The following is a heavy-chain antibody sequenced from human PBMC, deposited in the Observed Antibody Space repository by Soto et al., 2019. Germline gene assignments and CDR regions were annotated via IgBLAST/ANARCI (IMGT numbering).Heavy chain of an antibody. Sequence: QLQLQESGPGLVKPSETLSLTCTVTGGSISDDTYYWGWIRQPPGKGLEWIGSIYYSGTSSYNPSRKSRVSMSVDTSKKQLSLRLSSVTAADTAVYYCARLHCDSPNCVPLDPWGQGTLVTVSS. J-gene: IGHJ5*02. D-gene: IGHD2-2*01. V-gene: IGHV4-39*01. CDR1: GGSISDDTYY. CDR3: ARLHCDSPNCVPLDP. CDR2: IYYSGTS.